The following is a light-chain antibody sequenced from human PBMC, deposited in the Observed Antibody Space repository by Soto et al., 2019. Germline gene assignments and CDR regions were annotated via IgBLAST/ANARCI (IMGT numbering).Light chain of an antibody. Sequence: EIVLTQSPGTLSLSTGERATLSCRASQSGSSSYLAWYQQKPGQAPRLLIYGASSRATGIPDSFSGSGSGTDFTLTISRLEPEDFAVSYCQQYGSSPRTFGKGTKVDIK. CDR1: QSGSSSY. CDR2: GAS. CDR3: QQYGSSPRT. V-gene: IGKV3-20*01. J-gene: IGKJ1*01.